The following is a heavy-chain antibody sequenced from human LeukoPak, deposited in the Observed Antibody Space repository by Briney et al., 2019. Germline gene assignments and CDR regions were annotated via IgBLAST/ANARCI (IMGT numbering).Heavy chain of an antibody. CDR1: GFTFGSYA. CDR2: ITGSGDGT. CDR3: VKGFVYPTYYFDY. Sequence: GGSLRLSCAASGFTFGSYAMMWVRQAPGKGLEWVSSITGSGDGTYYTDSVRGRFTISRDNSKDTLYLQMNSLRAEDTAVYFCVKGFVYPTYYFDYWGQGTLVTVSS. V-gene: IGHV3-23*01. D-gene: IGHD5/OR15-5a*01. J-gene: IGHJ4*02.